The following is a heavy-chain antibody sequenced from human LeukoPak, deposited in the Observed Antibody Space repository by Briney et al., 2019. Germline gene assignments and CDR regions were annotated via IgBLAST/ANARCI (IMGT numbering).Heavy chain of an antibody. V-gene: IGHV3-7*01. CDR1: GIIFGSYW. Sequence: PGGSLRLSCAASGIIFGSYWVTWVRQAPGKGLEWVANIGQDGTETVYVGSVKGRFTISRDNARKLLFLQMNSLRADDTAVYYCAIPSSYDGSRYYHAYWGQGTLVSVSS. D-gene: IGHD3-22*01. CDR3: AIPSSYDGSRYYHAY. CDR2: IGQDGTET. J-gene: IGHJ4*02.